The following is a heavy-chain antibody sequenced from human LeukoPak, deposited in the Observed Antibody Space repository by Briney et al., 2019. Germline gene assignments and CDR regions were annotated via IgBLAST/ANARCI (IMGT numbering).Heavy chain of an antibody. J-gene: IGHJ6*03. V-gene: IGHV3-48*01. CDR3: ARDPSGYYYYMDV. Sequence: GSLRPSCAASGFTFSSYSMNWVRQAPGKGLEWVSYISSSSSTIYYADSVKGRFTISRDNAKNSLYLQMNSLRAEDTAVYYCARDPSGYYYYMDVWGKGTTVTVSS. CDR1: GFTFSSYS. CDR2: ISSSSSTI. D-gene: IGHD3-10*01.